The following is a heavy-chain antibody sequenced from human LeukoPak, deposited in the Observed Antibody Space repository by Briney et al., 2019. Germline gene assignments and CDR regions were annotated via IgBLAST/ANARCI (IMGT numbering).Heavy chain of an antibody. V-gene: IGHV3-53*04. CDR2: IDTGGNT. D-gene: IGHD3-10*01. CDR1: GFSVSTNY. Sequence: GGSLRLSCAASGFSVSTNYMNWVRQAPGKGLEWVSLIDTGGNTYYGDSVKGRFTISRHNSKNTVYLQMNRLRVEDTAVYYCARVSPRGSGSYYPVGWLDPWGQGTLVTVSS. CDR3: ARVSPRGSGSYYPVGWLDP. J-gene: IGHJ5*02.